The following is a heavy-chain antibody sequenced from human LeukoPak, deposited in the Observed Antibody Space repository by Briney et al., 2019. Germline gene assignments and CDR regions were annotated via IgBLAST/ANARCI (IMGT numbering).Heavy chain of an antibody. D-gene: IGHD3-22*01. CDR1: GFTFSSYA. Sequence: GGSLRLSCAASGFTFSSYAMSWVRQAPGKGLEWVSGISGSGDNTYYADSVKGRFNISRDNSKNTLYLQMNSLRAEDTAVYYCARVTYYYDSSGYYSHLYYFDYWGQGTLVTVSS. CDR3: ARVTYYYDSSGYYSHLYYFDY. V-gene: IGHV3-23*01. J-gene: IGHJ4*02. CDR2: ISGSGDNT.